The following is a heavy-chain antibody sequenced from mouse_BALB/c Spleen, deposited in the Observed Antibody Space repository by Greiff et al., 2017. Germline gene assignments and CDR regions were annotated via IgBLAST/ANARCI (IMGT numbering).Heavy chain of an antibody. CDR1: GYSITSGYY. CDR3: ARGEDPNAMDY. CDR2: ISYDGSN. J-gene: IGHJ4*01. Sequence: EVKLMESGPGLVKPSQSLSLTCSVTGYSITSGYYWNWIRQFPGNKLEWMGYISYDGSNNYNPSLKNRTSITRDTSKNQFFLKLNSVTTEDTATYYCARGEDPNAMDYWGQGTSVTVSS. V-gene: IGHV3-6*02.